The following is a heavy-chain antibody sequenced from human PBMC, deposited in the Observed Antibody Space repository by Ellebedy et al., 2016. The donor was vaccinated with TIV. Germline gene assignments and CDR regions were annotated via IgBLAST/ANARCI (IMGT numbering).Heavy chain of an antibody. CDR3: AREADSDALDI. Sequence: AASVKVSCKTSGYTFSRHGLNWVRQAPGQGLEWMGWISTYSGNTKYAQKFQGRVTMTTDTSTGTAYMELRSLTSDDTAVYYCAREADSDALDIWGQGTMGIVSS. CDR2: ISTYSGNT. D-gene: IGHD2-15*01. J-gene: IGHJ3*02. CDR1: GYTFSRHG. V-gene: IGHV1-18*01.